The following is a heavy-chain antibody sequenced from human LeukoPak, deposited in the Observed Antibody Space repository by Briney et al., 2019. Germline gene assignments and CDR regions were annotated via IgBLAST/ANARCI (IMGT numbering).Heavy chain of an antibody. J-gene: IGHJ4*02. D-gene: IGHD3-10*01. Sequence: GGFLRLSCAASGFTFSSYGMHWVRQAPGKGLEWLTFIQNDGNNKYYTDSVKGRFTISRDNSKNTLFLQMNSLRTEDTAVYYCAKDKSMVREFDYWGQGTLVTVSS. CDR1: GFTFSSYG. CDR3: AKDKSMVREFDY. V-gene: IGHV3-30*02. CDR2: IQNDGNNK.